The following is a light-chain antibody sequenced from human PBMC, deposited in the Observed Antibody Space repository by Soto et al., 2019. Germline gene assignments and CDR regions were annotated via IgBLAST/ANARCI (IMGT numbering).Light chain of an antibody. CDR1: HNIGTS. Sequence: DIQMTQSQSSLSASVGDRVTITCRASHNIGTSLNWYQQKPGKAPNRLIVSAAILRRGVPSRFSGSGSGTDFTLTISSLEPYEFATYFCQHSFVIPPTFGPGTNVDIK. V-gene: IGKV1-39*01. CDR2: SAA. J-gene: IGKJ3*01. CDR3: QHSFVIPPT.